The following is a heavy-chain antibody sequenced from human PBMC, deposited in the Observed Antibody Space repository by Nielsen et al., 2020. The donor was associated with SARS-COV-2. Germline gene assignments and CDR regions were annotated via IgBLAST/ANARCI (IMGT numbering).Heavy chain of an antibody. V-gene: IGHV1-18*04. CDR2: ISAYNGNT. D-gene: IGHD6-19*01. J-gene: IGHJ4*02. Sequence: ASVKVSCKASGYTFTSYYMDWVRQAPGQGLEWMGWISAYNGNTNYAQKLQGRVTMTTDTSTSTAYMELRSLRSDDTAVYYCARDPHSSGWTYYFDYWGQGTLVTVSS. CDR3: ARDPHSSGWTYYFDY. CDR1: GYTFTSYY.